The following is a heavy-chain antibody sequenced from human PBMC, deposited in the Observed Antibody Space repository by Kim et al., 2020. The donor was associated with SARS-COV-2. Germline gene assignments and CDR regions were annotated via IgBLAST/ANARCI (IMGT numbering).Heavy chain of an antibody. CDR3: ARNYYDRSGYAPDAFDL. CDR1: GFSFRDHY. V-gene: IGHV3-11*03. D-gene: IGHD3-22*01. CDR2: ISIDSYYT. J-gene: IGHJ3*01. Sequence: GGSLRLSCAASGFSFRDHYMTWVRQVPGRGLEWLSYISIDSYYTDYAESVKGRFTIARDNPTNSLFLQLNKLRADDTAVYYCARNYYDRSGYAPDAFDLWGQGTMVTVSS.